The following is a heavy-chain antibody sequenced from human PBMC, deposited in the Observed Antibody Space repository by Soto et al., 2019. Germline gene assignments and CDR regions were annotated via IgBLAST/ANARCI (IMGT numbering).Heavy chain of an antibody. CDR2: ISYDGSNK. J-gene: IGHJ6*02. Sequence: GGSLRLSCAASGFTFSNVAMHWVRQAPGKGLEWVAVISYDGSNKYYADSVKGRFTISRDNSKNTLYLQMDSLRAEDTAVYYCATDTYGLYFWGQGTTVTAP. V-gene: IGHV3-30-3*01. CDR1: GFTFSNVA. CDR3: ATDTYGLYF.